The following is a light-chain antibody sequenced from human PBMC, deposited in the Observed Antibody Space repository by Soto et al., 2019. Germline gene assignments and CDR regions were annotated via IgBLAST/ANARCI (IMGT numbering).Light chain of an antibody. V-gene: IGKV3-11*01. Sequence: EIVLTQSPATLSLSPGGRATLPLRARSSGSRHLAWYQQKPGPAPRPLIYDASNRATGIPARFSGSGSGTDFTLTISSLEPEDFAVYYCQQRSNWPSYTFGQGTKLEIK. CDR3: QQRSNWPSYT. CDR1: SSGSRH. J-gene: IGKJ2*01. CDR2: DAS.